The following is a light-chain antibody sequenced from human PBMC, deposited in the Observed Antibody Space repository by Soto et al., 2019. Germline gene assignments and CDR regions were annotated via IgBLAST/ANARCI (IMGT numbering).Light chain of an antibody. CDR2: DAS. CDR3: QQRSNWPLT. CDR1: QSVSSH. Sequence: EIVLTQSPATLSLSPGEGATLSCRASQSVSSHLAWYQQKPGQAPRLVIYDASNRATGIPARFSGSGSGTDFTLTISSLEPEDFAIYYCQQRSNWPLTFAGGTKVEIK. J-gene: IGKJ4*01. V-gene: IGKV3-11*01.